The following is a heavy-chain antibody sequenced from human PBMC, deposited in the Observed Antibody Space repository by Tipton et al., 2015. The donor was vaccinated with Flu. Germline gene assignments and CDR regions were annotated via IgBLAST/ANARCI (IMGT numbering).Heavy chain of an antibody. CDR2: IYHSGST. V-gene: IGHV4-38-2*02. J-gene: IGHJ4*02. Sequence: TLSLTCTVSGYSISSGFYWGWIRQPPGKGLERIGNIYHSGSTFYNPSLKSRVTISVDTPKNQFSLKLSSVTAADTAMYYCARGDGYNFDYWGQGTLVTVSS. CDR3: ARGDGYNFDY. CDR1: GYSISSGFY. D-gene: IGHD5-24*01.